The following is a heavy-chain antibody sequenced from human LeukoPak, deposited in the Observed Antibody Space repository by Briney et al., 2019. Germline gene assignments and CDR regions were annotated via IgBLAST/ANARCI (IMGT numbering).Heavy chain of an antibody. Sequence: PGGSLRLSCAASGFTFSDYYMSWIRQAPGKGLEWVSSISSSSSYIYYADSVKGRFTISRDNAKNSLYLQMNSLRAEDTAVYYCARVNYYGSGSSYYYYGMDVWGQGTTVTVSS. CDR2: ISSSSSYI. CDR1: GFTFSDYY. V-gene: IGHV3-11*06. D-gene: IGHD3-10*01. CDR3: ARVNYYGSGSSYYYYGMDV. J-gene: IGHJ6*02.